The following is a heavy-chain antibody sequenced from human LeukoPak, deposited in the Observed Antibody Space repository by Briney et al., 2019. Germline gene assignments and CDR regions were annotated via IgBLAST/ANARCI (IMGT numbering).Heavy chain of an antibody. Sequence: GGSLRLSWVASGFSFSSYNMSWVRQAPGKGLGCVAHIFPDGHQESCDASVRGRFTVSRDNAKNSVFLQMNSLRVEDTAIYYCARWRWQQSEFDLWGQGALVTVSS. V-gene: IGHV3-7*01. D-gene: IGHD5-24*01. CDR1: GFSFSSYN. CDR3: ARWRWQQSEFDL. CDR2: IFPDGHQE. J-gene: IGHJ4*02.